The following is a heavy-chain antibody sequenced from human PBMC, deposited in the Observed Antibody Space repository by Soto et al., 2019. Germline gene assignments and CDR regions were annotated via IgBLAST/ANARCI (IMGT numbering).Heavy chain of an antibody. D-gene: IGHD4-17*01. Sequence: ESGGGLVKTGGSLRLSCAASGFTFSAYTMNWVRQAPGKGLEWVSSLDPSSTYIYYADSVKGRFTLSRDNAKNSLFLRLNSLRADDTALYYCVRGSYGDYAYWGQGTLVTVSS. V-gene: IGHV3-21*01. CDR3: VRGSYGDYAY. J-gene: IGHJ4*02. CDR2: LDPSSTYI. CDR1: GFTFSAYT.